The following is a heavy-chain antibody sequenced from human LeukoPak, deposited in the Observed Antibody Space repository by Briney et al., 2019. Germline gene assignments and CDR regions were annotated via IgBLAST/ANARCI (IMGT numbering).Heavy chain of an antibody. CDR2: IYSSRST. J-gene: IGHJ4*02. Sequence: GGXXSXYXWSXIXQPXXKGLELIAYIYSSRSTTYNPSLKIRVTISVDTSKNQFSLKLSSVTAADTAVYYCASGEQWLPQDYWGQGTLVTVSS. V-gene: IGHV4-59*01. D-gene: IGHD6-19*01. CDR3: ASGEQWLPQDY. CDR1: GGXXSXYX.